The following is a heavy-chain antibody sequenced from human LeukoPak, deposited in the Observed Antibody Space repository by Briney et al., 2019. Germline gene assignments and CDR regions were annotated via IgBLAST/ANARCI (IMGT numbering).Heavy chain of an antibody. D-gene: IGHD3-22*01. V-gene: IGHV3-53*01. CDR3: ARDSLEDGYDY. Sequence: GGSLRLSCAASGFTVSSNYMSWVRQAPGKGLEWVSVIYSGGSTYYADSVKGRFTISRDNSKNTLYLQMNSLRAEDTAVYYCARDSLEDGYDYWGKGTLVTVSS. CDR1: GFTVSSNY. CDR2: IYSGGST. J-gene: IGHJ4*02.